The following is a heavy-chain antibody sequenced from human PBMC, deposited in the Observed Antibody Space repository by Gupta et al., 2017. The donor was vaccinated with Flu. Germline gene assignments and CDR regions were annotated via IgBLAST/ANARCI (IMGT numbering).Heavy chain of an antibody. D-gene: IGHD2-15*01. CDR3: ARDDFGRGGSCYSYGWFDP. CDR2: IFYNGST. Sequence: IRQPPGKGLEWVGYIFYNGSTYYNPSRKSRFTISLDTTKNHFSLKLSSVTAADSSMYYCARDDFGRGGSCYSYGWFDPWGQGTLVTVSS. J-gene: IGHJ5*02. V-gene: IGHV4-30-4*01.